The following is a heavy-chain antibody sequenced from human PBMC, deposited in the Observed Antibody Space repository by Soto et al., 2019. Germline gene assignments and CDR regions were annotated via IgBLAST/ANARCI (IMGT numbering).Heavy chain of an antibody. J-gene: IGHJ4*02. V-gene: IGHV3-7*05. D-gene: IGHD1-20*01. CDR2: IRQDGSER. CDR1: GFSFSKLW. Sequence: GGSLRLSCAASGFSFSKLWMSWVRQSPGKGLEWVANIRQDGSERNYMDSVKGRFTISRDNGRNSLFLQMSSLRVEDTAVYYCASRYLERCFSSGCSAPYDWWGQGAQVTVSS. CDR3: ASRYLERCFSSGCSAPYDW.